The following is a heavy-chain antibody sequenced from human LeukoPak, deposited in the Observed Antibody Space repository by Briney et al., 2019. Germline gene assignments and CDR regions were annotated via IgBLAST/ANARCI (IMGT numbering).Heavy chain of an antibody. CDR1: GFTFSDYY. V-gene: IGHV3-11*05. D-gene: IGHD3-10*01. Sequence: GGSLRLSCAASGFTFSDYYMSWIRQAPGKGLEWVPYISSSSSYTNYADSVKGRFTISRDNAKNSLYLQMNSLRAEDTAVYYCARANYGSGSASDYWGQGTLVTVSS. J-gene: IGHJ4*02. CDR2: ISSSSSYT. CDR3: ARANYGSGSASDY.